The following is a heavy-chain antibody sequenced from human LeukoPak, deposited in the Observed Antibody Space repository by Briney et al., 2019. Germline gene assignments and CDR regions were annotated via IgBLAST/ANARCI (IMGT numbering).Heavy chain of an antibody. Sequence: GGSLRLSCAASGFTFSSYGMHGVRQAPGKGLEWVAFIRYDGSDEYYADSVKGRLTISRDNSKNTLYLQMNSLRAEDTAVYYCAKLRENVVVPAALDYWGQGTLVTVSS. CDR1: GFTFSSYG. V-gene: IGHV3-30*02. CDR3: AKLRENVVVPAALDY. CDR2: IRYDGSDE. J-gene: IGHJ4*02. D-gene: IGHD2-2*01.